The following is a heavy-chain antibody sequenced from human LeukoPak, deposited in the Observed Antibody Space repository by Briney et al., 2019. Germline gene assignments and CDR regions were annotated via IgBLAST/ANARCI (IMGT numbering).Heavy chain of an antibody. V-gene: IGHV3-21*01. CDR3: ARVSYYDSSGYEENPVFDY. Sequence: GGSLRLSCAASGFTFSSYSMNWVRQAPGKGLEWVSSISSSSSYIYYADSVKGRFTISRDNAKNSLYLQMNSLRAENTAVYYCARVSYYDSSGYEENPVFDYWGQGTLVTVSS. D-gene: IGHD3-22*01. CDR1: GFTFSSYS. CDR2: ISSSSSYI. J-gene: IGHJ4*02.